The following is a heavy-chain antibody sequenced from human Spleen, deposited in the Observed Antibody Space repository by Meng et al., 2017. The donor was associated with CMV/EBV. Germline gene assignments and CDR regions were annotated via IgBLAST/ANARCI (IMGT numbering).Heavy chain of an antibody. CDR3: FGSSGPFDY. D-gene: IGHD3-22*01. J-gene: IGHJ4*02. CDR2: INPGGGST. V-gene: IGHV1-46*01. CDR1: GYTFSSYY. Sequence: ASVKVSCKASGYTFSSYYVNWVRQAPGQGLEWMGIINPGGGSTTYALKFQGRVTMTRDTSTSTAYMELSSLRSEDTAVYYCFGSSGPFDYWGQGTLVTVSS.